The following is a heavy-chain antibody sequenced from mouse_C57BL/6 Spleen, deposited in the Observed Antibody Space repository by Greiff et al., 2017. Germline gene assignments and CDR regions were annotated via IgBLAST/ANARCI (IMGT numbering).Heavy chain of an antibody. V-gene: IGHV1-82*01. D-gene: IGHD2-5*01. CDR1: GYAFSSSW. CDR2: IYPGDGDT. J-gene: IGHJ4*01. Sequence: VHLVESGPELVKPGASVKISCKASGYAFSSSWMNWVKQRPGKGLEWIGRIYPGDGDTNYNGKFKGKATLTADKSTSTAYMQLSSLTSEDSAVYFCARALYYSNPYYAMDYWGQGTSVTVSA. CDR3: ARALYYSNPYYAMDY.